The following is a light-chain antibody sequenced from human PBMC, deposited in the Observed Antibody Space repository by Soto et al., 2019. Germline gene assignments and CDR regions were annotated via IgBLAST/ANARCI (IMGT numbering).Light chain of an antibody. Sequence: EIVLTQSPGTLSLSPGERATLSCRASQSVSTNYLAWYQQKPGQSPRLLIYGATRRATGIPDRFSGSGSGTDFILTISRLEPEDFALYFRQQYGSSPYTFAQGTKLDIK. V-gene: IGKV3-20*01. CDR3: QQYGSSPYT. J-gene: IGKJ2*01. CDR1: QSVSTNY. CDR2: GAT.